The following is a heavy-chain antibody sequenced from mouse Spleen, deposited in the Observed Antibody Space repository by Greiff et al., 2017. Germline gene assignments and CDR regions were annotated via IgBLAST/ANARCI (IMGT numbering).Heavy chain of an antibody. V-gene: IGHV1-50*01. CDR2: IDPSDSYT. CDR3: ARYYYGSSPYYFDY. Sequence: VQLQQPGAELVKPGASVKLSCKASGYTFTSYWMQWVKQRPGQGLEWIGEIDPSDSYTNHNQKFKGKATLTVDTSSSTAYMQLSSLTSEDSAVYYCARYYYGSSPYYFDYWGQGTTLTVSS. J-gene: IGHJ2*01. CDR1: GYTFTSYW. D-gene: IGHD1-1*01.